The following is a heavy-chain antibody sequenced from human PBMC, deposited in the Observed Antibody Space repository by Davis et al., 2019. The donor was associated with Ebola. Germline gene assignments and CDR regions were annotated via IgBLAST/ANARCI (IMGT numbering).Heavy chain of an antibody. J-gene: IGHJ3*02. V-gene: IGHV4-38-2*02. CDR3: ARDLVVTGAFDI. CDR2: IYHSGRT. D-gene: IGHD2-21*02. CDR1: GYSISSGYY. Sequence: SETLSFTCTVSGYSISSGYYWGWIRQPPGKGLEWIGSIYHSGRTHYNPALKSRSTTSVDTSRNQFSLKVTSVTAADTAVYYCARDLVVTGAFDIWGQGTVVIVSS.